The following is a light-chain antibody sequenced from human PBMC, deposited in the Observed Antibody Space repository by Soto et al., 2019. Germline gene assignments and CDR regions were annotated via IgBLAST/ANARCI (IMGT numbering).Light chain of an antibody. CDR1: ENVYGN. CDR3: AQGRS. V-gene: IGKV3-11*02. CDR2: DAS. J-gene: IGKJ1*01. Sequence: EIVLTQSPGTLSLSPGERATLSCRASENVYGNVAWYQQKPGQAPSLLIYDASTRATDIPERLSGWGSGRVSILRCPWLQHRDGAVFVSAQGRSCGHGTKVDIK.